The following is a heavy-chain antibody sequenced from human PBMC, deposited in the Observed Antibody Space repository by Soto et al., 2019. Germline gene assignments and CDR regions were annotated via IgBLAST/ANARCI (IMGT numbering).Heavy chain of an antibody. J-gene: IGHJ4*02. CDR2: IYYSGSP. CDR3: ARRWGGTFDY. D-gene: IGHD2-21*01. Sequence: SETLSLTCTVSGGSISSYYWSWIRQPPGKGLEWIGYIYYSGSPNYNPSLKSRVTISVDTSKNQFSLKLSSVAAADTAVYYRARRWGGTFDYWGQGTLVTVSS. V-gene: IGHV4-59*01. CDR1: GGSISSYY.